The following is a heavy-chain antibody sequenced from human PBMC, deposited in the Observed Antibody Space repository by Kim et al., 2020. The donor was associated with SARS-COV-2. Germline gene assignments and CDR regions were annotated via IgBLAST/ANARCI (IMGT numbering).Heavy chain of an antibody. V-gene: IGHV4-34*01. Sequence: SETLSLTCAVYGGSFSGYYWSWIRQPPGKGLEWIGEINHSGSTNYNPSLKSRVTISVDTSKNQFSLKLSSVTAADTAVYYCARGLTNYYDSRPIPPRAFDIWGQGTMVTVSS. D-gene: IGHD3-22*01. CDR2: INHSGST. CDR1: GGSFSGYY. J-gene: IGHJ3*02. CDR3: ARGLTNYYDSRPIPPRAFDI.